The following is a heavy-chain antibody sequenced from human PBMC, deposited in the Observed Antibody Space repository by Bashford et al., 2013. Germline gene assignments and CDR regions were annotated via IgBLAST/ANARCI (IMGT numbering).Heavy chain of an antibody. CDR2: IYTSGST. V-gene: IGHV4-39*07. Sequence: SETLSLTCTVSGGSISSSSYYWGWIRQPPGKGLEWIGSIYTSGSTNYNPSLKSRVTMSVDTSKNQFSLKLSSVTAADTAVYYCARDSSCSSTSCYRHYYYGMDVVGPRGPRSP. CDR1: GGSISSSSYY. D-gene: IGHD2-2*01. CDR3: ARDSSCSSTSCYRHYYYGMDV. J-gene: IGHJ6*02.